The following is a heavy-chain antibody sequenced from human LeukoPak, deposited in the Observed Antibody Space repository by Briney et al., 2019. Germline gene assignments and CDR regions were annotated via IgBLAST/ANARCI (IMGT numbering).Heavy chain of an antibody. J-gene: IGHJ4*02. CDR3: ARAGYQLLYHFDY. D-gene: IGHD2-2*02. Sequence: SETLSLTCAVYGGSFSGYYWSWIRQPPGKGLEWIGEINHSGSTNYNPSLKSRVTISVDTSKNQFSLKLSSVTAADTAVYYCARAGYQLLYHFDYWGQGTPVTVSS. CDR1: GGSFSGYY. V-gene: IGHV4-34*01. CDR2: INHSGST.